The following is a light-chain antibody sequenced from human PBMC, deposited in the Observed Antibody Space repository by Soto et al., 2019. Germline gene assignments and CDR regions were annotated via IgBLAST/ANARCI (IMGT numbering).Light chain of an antibody. CDR3: FSFTTASTHV. V-gene: IGLV2-14*01. CDR2: EVN. CDR1: SSDVGAYDY. Sequence: QSVLTQPASVSGSPGQSITISCTGTSSDVGAYDYVSWFQQHPGKAPKLMISEVNNRPSGVSNRFSGSKSGNAAYLTISGLRVEDEAEYFGFSFTTASTHVFGTGTKVSVL. J-gene: IGLJ1*01.